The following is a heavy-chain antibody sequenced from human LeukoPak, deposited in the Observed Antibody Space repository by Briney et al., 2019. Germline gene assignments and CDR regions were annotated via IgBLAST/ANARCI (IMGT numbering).Heavy chain of an antibody. CDR2: IYHSGST. J-gene: IGHJ5*02. V-gene: IGHV4-38-2*02. Sequence: SETLSLTCAVSGYSISSGYYWGWIRQPPGKGLEWIGSIYHSGSTYYNPSLKSRVTISVDTSKNQFSLKLSSVTAADTAVYYCAREWFSGYNWFDPWGQGTLVTVSS. CDR1: GYSISSGYY. CDR3: AREWFSGYNWFDP. D-gene: IGHD5-12*01.